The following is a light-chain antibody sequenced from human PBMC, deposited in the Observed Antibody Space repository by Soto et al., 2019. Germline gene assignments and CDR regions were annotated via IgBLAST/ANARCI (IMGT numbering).Light chain of an antibody. CDR3: QQHSNSPWT. J-gene: IGKJ1*01. V-gene: IGKV3D-20*02. Sequence: EIVLTQSPGTLSLSPGESAALSCRASQSITSNYLVWYRQKPGQAPRLLIYAISSRAAGIPDRFSGSGSGTDFTLTITRLEPEDSAVYYCQQHSNSPWTFGQGTWVEI. CDR2: AIS. CDR1: QSITSNY.